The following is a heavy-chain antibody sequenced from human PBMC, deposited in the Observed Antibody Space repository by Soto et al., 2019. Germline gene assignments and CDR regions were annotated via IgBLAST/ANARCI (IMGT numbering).Heavy chain of an antibody. J-gene: IGHJ4*02. CDR1: GFTFSSYS. D-gene: IGHD2-8*01. CDR3: AKNTVCTTSTCYFGH. CDR2: ISGSAGST. Sequence: EVQLLESGGGFVQPGGSLRLSCVASGFTFSSYSMSWARQAPGKGLEWVSAISGSAGSTYYADSVKGRFTISRDNSKNTLFLQMDSLRAEYTALYYCAKNTVCTTSTCYFGHGGEGTLVTVSS. V-gene: IGHV3-23*01.